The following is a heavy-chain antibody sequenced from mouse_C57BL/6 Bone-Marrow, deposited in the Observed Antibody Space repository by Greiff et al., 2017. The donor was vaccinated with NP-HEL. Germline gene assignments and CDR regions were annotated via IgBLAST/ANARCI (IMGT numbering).Heavy chain of an antibody. J-gene: IGHJ3*01. CDR1: GFTFSSYA. Sequence: DVKLVESGGGLVKPGGSLKLSCAASGFTFSSYAMSWVRQTPEKRLEWVATISDGGSYTYYPDNVKGRFTISRDNAKNNLYLQMSHLKSEDTAMYYCAREGIYYGAYWGQGTLVTVSA. D-gene: IGHD2-1*01. CDR2: ISDGGSYT. CDR3: AREGIYYGAY. V-gene: IGHV5-4*01.